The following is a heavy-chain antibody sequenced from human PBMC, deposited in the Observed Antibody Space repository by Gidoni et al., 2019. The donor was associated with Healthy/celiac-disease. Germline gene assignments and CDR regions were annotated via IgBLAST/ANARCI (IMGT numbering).Heavy chain of an antibody. CDR2: IYYSGRT. J-gene: IGHJ5*02. D-gene: IGHD3-22*01. Sequence: QLQLQESGPGLVTPSEPLSLTCPVSGGSISSRRYYWGWIRQPPGKGLEWIGSIYYSGRTYYNPYLKSRVTISVDTSKNQFSLKLSSVTAADTAVYYCARRYYYDSSGYINWFDPWGQGTLVTVSS. CDR3: ARRYYYDSSGYINWFDP. CDR1: GGSISSRRYY. V-gene: IGHV4-39*01.